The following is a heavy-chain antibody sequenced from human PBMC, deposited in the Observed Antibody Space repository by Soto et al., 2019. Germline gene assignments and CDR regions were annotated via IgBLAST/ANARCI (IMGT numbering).Heavy chain of an antibody. V-gene: IGHV4-4*02. CDR3: ARGCRGPSCVRRGWFDP. D-gene: IGHD2-2*01. J-gene: IGHJ5*02. CDR1: SGSISSNNW. CDR2: IYLSGSS. Sequence: SETLSLTCAVSSGSISSNNWLSWVRQLPGKGLEWIGEIYLSGSSIYNPSLKSRVAISVDRSKNQFSLKLNSVTAADTAVYYCARGCRGPSCVRRGWFDPWGLGTLVTVSS.